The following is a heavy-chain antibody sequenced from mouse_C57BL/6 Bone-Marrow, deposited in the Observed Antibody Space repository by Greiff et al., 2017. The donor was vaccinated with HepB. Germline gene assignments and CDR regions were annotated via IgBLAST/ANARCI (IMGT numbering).Heavy chain of an antibody. D-gene: IGHD2-3*01. CDR2: ISNLAYSI. J-gene: IGHJ4*01. CDR1: GFTFSDYG. V-gene: IGHV5-15*01. Sequence: EVKLMESGGGLVQPGGSLKLSCAASGFTFSDYGMAWVRQAPRKGPEWVAFISNLAYSIYYADTVTGRFTISRENAKNTLYLEMSSLRSEDTAMYYCARDDGYLSYYAMDYWGQGTSVTVSS. CDR3: ARDDGYLSYYAMDY.